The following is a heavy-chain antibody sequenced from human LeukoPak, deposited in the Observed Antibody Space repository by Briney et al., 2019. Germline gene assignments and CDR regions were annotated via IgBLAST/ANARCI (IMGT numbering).Heavy chain of an antibody. D-gene: IGHD3-3*01. Sequence: GGSLRLSCAASGFTFSSYAMSWVRQAPGKGLEWVSAISGSGGSTYYADSVKGQFTISRDNSKNTLYLQMNSLRAEDTAVYYCAKDQVGFWSGYAYWGQGTLVTVSS. CDR3: AKDQVGFWSGYAY. CDR1: GFTFSSYA. J-gene: IGHJ4*02. V-gene: IGHV3-23*01. CDR2: ISGSGGST.